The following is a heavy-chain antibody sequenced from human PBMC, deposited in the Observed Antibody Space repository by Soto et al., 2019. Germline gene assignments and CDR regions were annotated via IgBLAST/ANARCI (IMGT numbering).Heavy chain of an antibody. CDR3: ARDDGWLILDY. V-gene: IGHV3-21*06. D-gene: IGHD6-19*01. CDR1: GFAFNTYS. J-gene: IGHJ4*02. CDR2: ITRSSSYI. Sequence: EVQLVESGGGPVKPGGSLRLSCAASGFAFNTYSMNWVRQAPGKELEWVAFITRSSSYIYYADSVRGRFTLSRDNAKNSLYLQMNSLRAEDTAIYYCARDDGWLILDYWWQGTLVTVSS.